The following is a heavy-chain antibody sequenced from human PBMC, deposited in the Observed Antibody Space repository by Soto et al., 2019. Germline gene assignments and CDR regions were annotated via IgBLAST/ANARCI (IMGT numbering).Heavy chain of an antibody. CDR1: GYAFTNYY. CDR3: ATRGGSSGWYSSGYYYGMDV. V-gene: IGHV1-46*01. D-gene: IGHD6-19*01. CDR2: INLSGGST. J-gene: IGHJ6*02. Sequence: QVQLVQSGAEVKKPGASVKVSCKASGYAFTNYYMHWVRQAPGQGLEWMGIINLSGGSTSYAQKFQGRVTMNRDTSTSTVYMELSSLRSEDTAVYYCATRGGSSGWYSSGYYYGMDVWGQGTTVTVSS.